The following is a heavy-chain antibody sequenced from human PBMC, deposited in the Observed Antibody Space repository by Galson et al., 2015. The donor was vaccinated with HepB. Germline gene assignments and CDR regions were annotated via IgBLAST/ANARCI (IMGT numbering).Heavy chain of an antibody. CDR3: ARGGVVSSSWYGMDV. CDR2: TSYDGNNK. J-gene: IGHJ6*02. CDR1: GFTFSIYA. Sequence: SLRLSCAASGFTFSIYAMHWVRQAPGKGLEWVSVTSYDGNNKYYADSVKGRFTISRDNSKNTLYLQMNSLRVEDTAIYYCARGGVVSSSWYGMDVWGQGTAVTVSS. D-gene: IGHD6-13*01. V-gene: IGHV3-30-3*01.